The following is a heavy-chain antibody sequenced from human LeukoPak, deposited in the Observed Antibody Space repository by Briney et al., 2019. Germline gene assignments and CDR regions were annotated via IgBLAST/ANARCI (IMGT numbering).Heavy chain of an antibody. CDR2: MKPDGSEI. J-gene: IGHJ3*02. CDR1: GFTFTTYW. CDR3: APPLYKQVSDRKNRIAVAGFAFDI. Sequence: GGSLRLSCAASGFTFTTYWMSWVRQAPGKGLEGVANMKPDGSEILYVDSVKGRFTISRDNSKNTLYLQMHSLRAADTAVYYCAPPLYKQVSDRKNRIAVAGFAFDIWGQGTMVTVSS. D-gene: IGHD6-19*01. V-gene: IGHV3-7*03.